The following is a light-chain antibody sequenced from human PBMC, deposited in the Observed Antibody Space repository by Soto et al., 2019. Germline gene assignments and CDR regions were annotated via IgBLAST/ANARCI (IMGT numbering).Light chain of an antibody. V-gene: IGKV3-20*01. CDR1: QSVSSNY. CDR3: QQSYSTPPYT. Sequence: EIVMTQSPGTLSLSPGETATLSCRASQSVSSNYVAWFHQKPGQAPRLLIYGASSRATGVPDRFSASGSGTDFTLTISRLEPEDFATYYCQQSYSTPPYTFGQGTKLDMK. CDR2: GAS. J-gene: IGKJ2*01.